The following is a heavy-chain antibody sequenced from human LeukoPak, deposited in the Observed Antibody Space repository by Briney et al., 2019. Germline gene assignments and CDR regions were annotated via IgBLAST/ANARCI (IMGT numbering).Heavy chain of an antibody. D-gene: IGHD3-10*01. CDR1: GFSFSSYW. CDR2: MNQDGSQK. V-gene: IGHV3-7*01. Sequence: GGSLRLSCASSGFSFSSYWMTWVRQAPGKGLEWVANMNQDGSQKYYVDSVKGRFTISRDNAKNSLHLQMNSLRVEDTAVYYCVSTGSVLDYWGQGTLVTVSS. CDR3: VSTGSVLDY. J-gene: IGHJ4*02.